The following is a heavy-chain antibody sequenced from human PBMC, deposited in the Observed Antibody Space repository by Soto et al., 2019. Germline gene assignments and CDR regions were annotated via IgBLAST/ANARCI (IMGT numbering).Heavy chain of an antibody. CDR3: ARGLGGSLLWFGY. D-gene: IGHD3-10*01. J-gene: IGHJ4*02. CDR2: INPNSGGT. CDR1: GYTFTGYY. V-gene: IGHV1-2*02. Sequence: ASVKVSCKASGYTFTGYYMHWGRQAPGQGLEWMGWINPNSGGTNYAQKFQGRVTMTRDTSISTAYMELSRLRSDDTAVYYCARGLGGSLLWFGYWGQGTLVTVSS.